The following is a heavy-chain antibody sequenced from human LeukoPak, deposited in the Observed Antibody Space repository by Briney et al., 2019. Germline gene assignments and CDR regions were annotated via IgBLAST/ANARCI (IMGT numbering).Heavy chain of an antibody. J-gene: IGHJ4*02. D-gene: IGHD6-19*01. CDR3: ATWRGSGWYYFDY. CDR1: GFTFSSYG. CDR2: ISYDGSNK. V-gene: IGHV3-30*03. Sequence: GRSLRLSCGASGFTFSSYGMHWVRQAPGKGLEWVAVISYDGSNKYYADSVKGRFTISRDNSKNTLYLQMNSLRAGDTAVYYCATWRGSGWYYFDYWGQGTLVTVSS.